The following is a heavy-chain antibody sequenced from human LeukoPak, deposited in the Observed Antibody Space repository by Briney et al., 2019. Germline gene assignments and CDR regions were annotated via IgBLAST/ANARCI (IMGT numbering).Heavy chain of an antibody. CDR1: GFTFSSYS. CDR2: IKQDGSEK. J-gene: IGHJ6*03. CDR3: ARGGKIAGYYYFYMDV. D-gene: IGHD2/OR15-2a*01. V-gene: IGHV3-7*01. Sequence: GGSLRLSCAASGFTFSSYSMNWVRQAPGKGLEWVAHIKQDGSEKYYVDSVKGRFTISRDNAKNSLYLQVNSLRAEDTAVYYCARGGKIAGYYYFYMDVWGKGTTVIVSS.